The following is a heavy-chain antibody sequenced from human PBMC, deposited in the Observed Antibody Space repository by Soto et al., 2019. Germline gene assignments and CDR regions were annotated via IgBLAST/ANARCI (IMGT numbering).Heavy chain of an antibody. CDR1: GGTFSSYA. D-gene: IGHD2-15*01. CDR2: IIPIFGTA. J-gene: IGHJ6*02. Sequence: VASVKVSCKASGGTFSSYAISWVRQAPGQGLEWMGGIIPIFGTANYAQKFQGRVTITADESTSTAYMELSSLRSEDTAVYYCARARGRYYYYGMDVWGQGTTVTVSS. V-gene: IGHV1-69*13. CDR3: ARARGRYYYYGMDV.